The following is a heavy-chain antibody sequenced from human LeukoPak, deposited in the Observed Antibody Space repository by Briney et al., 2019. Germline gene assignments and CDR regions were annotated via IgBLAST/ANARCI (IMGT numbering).Heavy chain of an antibody. CDR3: ARVMGRSRFDY. D-gene: IGHD2-15*01. J-gene: IGHJ4*02. V-gene: IGHV3-48*02. Sequence: GGSLRLSCAASGITFSNNAMRWVRQAPGKGLEWLSYISSSSSAMYYADSVRGRFTISRDNAKNSLYLQMSSLRDKDTAVYYCARVMGRSRFDYWGQGTLVTVSS. CDR1: GITFSNNA. CDR2: ISSSSSAM.